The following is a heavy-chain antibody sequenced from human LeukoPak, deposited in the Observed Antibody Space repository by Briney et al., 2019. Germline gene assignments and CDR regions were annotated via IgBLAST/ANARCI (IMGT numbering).Heavy chain of an antibody. D-gene: IGHD5-18*01. V-gene: IGHV3-30-3*01. J-gene: IGHJ3*02. Sequence: GRSLRLSCAASGFTFSSYAMHWVRQAPGKGLEWVAVISYDGSNKYYADSVKGRFTISRDNSKNTLYLQMNSLRAEDTAVYYCARIQVSGYAFDIWGQGTMVTVSS. CDR2: ISYDGSNK. CDR1: GFTFSSYA. CDR3: ARIQVSGYAFDI.